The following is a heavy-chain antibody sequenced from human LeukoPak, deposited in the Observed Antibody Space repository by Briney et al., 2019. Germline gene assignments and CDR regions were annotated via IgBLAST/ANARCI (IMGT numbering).Heavy chain of an antibody. V-gene: IGHV3-23*01. Sequence: GGSLRLSCAASGFTVSSNYMSWVSQAPGKGLEWVSAISGSSGTTYYADSAQGRFTISRDKSKNTLYLQMNSLRAEDTAVYYCAKSKEDCCGSFDPWGQGTLVTVSS. CDR1: GFTVSSNY. CDR2: ISGSSGTT. D-gene: IGHD2-15*01. CDR3: AKSKEDCCGSFDP. J-gene: IGHJ5*02.